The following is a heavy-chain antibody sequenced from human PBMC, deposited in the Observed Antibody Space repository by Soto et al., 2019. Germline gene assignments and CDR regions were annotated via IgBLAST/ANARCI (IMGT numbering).Heavy chain of an antibody. CDR1: GDTIRSDY. Sequence: SETLSLTCSVSGDTIRSDYWNWIRQPPGKRLEWIGYIHYTGTTNHNPSLRGRVTMSVDTSNNQFSLKLSSVTAADTAVYYCARVPDYWGQGTLVT. CDR2: IHYTGTT. CDR3: ARVPDY. V-gene: IGHV4-59*01. J-gene: IGHJ4*02.